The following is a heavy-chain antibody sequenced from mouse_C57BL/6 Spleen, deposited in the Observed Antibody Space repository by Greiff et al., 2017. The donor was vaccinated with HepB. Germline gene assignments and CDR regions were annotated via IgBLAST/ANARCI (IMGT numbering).Heavy chain of an antibody. CDR3: ARRGFTTVVAHSMDY. V-gene: IGHV5-17*01. D-gene: IGHD1-1*01. Sequence: EVQLQESGGGLVKPGGSLKLSCAASGFTFSDYGMHWVRQAPEKGLEWVAYISSGSSTIYYADTVKGRFTISRDNAKNTLFLQMTSLRSEDTAMYYCARRGFTTVVAHSMDYWGQGTSVTVSS. CDR1: GFTFSDYG. J-gene: IGHJ4*01. CDR2: ISSGSSTI.